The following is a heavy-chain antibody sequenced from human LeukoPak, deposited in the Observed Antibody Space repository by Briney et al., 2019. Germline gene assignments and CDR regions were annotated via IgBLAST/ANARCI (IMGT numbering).Heavy chain of an antibody. CDR1: GFTVSSNY. CDR2: IYSGGST. CDR3: ARDMIARGYKWFDP. J-gene: IGHJ5*02. V-gene: IGHV3-66*02. Sequence: GGSLRLSCAASGFTVSSNYMSWVRQAPGKGLEWVSVIYSGGSTYYADSAKGRFTISRDNSKNTLYLQMNSLRAEDTAVYYCARDMIARGYKWFDPWGQVTLATVSS. D-gene: IGHD3-22*01.